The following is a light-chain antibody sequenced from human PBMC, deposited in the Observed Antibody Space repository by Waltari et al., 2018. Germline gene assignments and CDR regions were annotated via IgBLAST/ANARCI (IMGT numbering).Light chain of an antibody. CDR2: SNN. CDR1: SPNIGSNT. J-gene: IGLJ3*02. Sequence: QSVLTQPPSASGTPGQRVTISCSGSSPNIGSNTVNWYQQLPGTAPKLLIYSNNQRPSGVPDRFSGSKSGTSASLAISGLQSEDEAVYYCAAWDDSLNGSNWVFGGGTNLTVL. CDR3: AAWDDSLNGSNWV. V-gene: IGLV1-44*01.